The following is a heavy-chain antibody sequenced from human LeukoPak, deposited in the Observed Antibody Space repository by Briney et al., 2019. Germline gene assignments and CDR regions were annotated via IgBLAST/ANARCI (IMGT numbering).Heavy chain of an antibody. CDR1: GGSFSGYY. V-gene: IGHV4-34*01. CDR3: ARGVRYYYGSGSYYRGIFDY. J-gene: IGHJ4*02. Sequence: PSETLSLTCAAYGGSFSGYYWSWIRQPPGKGLEWIGEINHSGSTSYNPSLKSRVTISVDTSKNQFSLKLSSVTAADTAVYYCARGVRYYYGSGSYYRGIFDYWGQGTLVTISS. CDR2: INHSGST. D-gene: IGHD3-10*01.